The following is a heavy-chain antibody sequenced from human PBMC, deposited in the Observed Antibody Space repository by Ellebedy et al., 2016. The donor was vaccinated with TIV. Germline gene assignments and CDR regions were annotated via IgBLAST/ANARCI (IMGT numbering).Heavy chain of an antibody. CDR1: GFPFGDYA. J-gene: IGHJ4*02. Sequence: GESLKISCAGSGFPFGDYALSWVRQAPGKGLEWVGFIRGQAYGGTPEYAASVKGRFTISRDDSKSIAYLQMNSLKTEDTAVYYCARESAYGSGEYSLDWWGQGTLVSVSS. CDR3: ARESAYGSGEYSLDW. CDR2: IRGQAYGGTP. D-gene: IGHD3-10*01. V-gene: IGHV3-49*04.